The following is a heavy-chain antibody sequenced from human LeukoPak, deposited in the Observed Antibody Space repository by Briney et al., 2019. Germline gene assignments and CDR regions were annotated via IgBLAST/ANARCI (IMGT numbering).Heavy chain of an antibody. J-gene: IGHJ4*02. CDR2: MNPNTGNT. CDR1: GYTFTSYD. Sequence: GASVKVSCKASGYTFTSYDINWVRQATGQGLEWMGWMNPNTGNTGSAQKFQGRVTMTRDTSISTAYMELSSLRSEDTAVYYCARAAVPNSALIAVRRFFGYWGRGTLVTVSS. V-gene: IGHV1-8*01. D-gene: IGHD6-6*01. CDR3: ARAAVPNSALIAVRRFFGY.